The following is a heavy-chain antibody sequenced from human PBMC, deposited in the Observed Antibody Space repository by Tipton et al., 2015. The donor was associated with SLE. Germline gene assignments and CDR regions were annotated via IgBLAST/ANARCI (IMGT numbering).Heavy chain of an antibody. CDR3: ARVSYGWGSTQYYLDY. Sequence: TLSLTCTVSGGSVSSYYWTWIRQPPGKGLEWIAYIYYSGNSNYNPSLRSRVTVSVDTSKNQFSLRLSSVTAADTAVYYCARVSYGWGSTQYYLDYWGQGTLVTVS. D-gene: IGHD6-19*01. V-gene: IGHV4-59*02. CDR1: GGSVSSYY. J-gene: IGHJ4*02. CDR2: IYYSGNS.